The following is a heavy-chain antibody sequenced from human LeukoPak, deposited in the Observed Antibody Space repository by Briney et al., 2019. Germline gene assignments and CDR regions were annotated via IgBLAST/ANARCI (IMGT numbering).Heavy chain of an antibody. Sequence: PSETLSLTCAVYGGSFSGYYWSWIRQPPGKGLEWIGEINHSGSTNYNPSLKSRVTISVDTSKNQFSLKLSSVTAADTAVYYCARGGIAAAGTFDYWGQGTLVTVSS. D-gene: IGHD6-13*01. CDR2: INHSGST. V-gene: IGHV4-34*01. CDR1: GGSFSGYY. CDR3: ARGGIAAAGTFDY. J-gene: IGHJ4*02.